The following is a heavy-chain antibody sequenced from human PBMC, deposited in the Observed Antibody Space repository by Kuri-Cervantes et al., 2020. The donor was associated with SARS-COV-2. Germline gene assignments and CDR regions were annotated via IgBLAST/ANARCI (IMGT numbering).Heavy chain of an antibody. CDR1: GYTFTSYG. J-gene: IGHJ6*02. CDR2: ISAYNGNT. CDR3: ARRIAAAGYYYYYGMDV. V-gene: IGHV1-18*04. Sequence: ASVKVSCKASGYTFTSYGISWVRQAPGQGLEWMGWISAYNGNTNYAQKLQDRVTMTTDTSTSTAYMELRSLRSDDTAVYYCARRIAAAGYYYYYGMDVWGQGTTVTVSS. D-gene: IGHD6-13*01.